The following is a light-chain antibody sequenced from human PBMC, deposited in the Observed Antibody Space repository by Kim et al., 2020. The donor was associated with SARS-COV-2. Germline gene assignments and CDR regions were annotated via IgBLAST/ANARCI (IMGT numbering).Light chain of an antibody. CDR1: QDISSF. Sequence: IQMTQSPSSLSASVGDRVTITCRASQDISSFLAWFQQKPGEAPKSLIYAASNLQSGVPSRFSGSGSGTDFTLTISSLQPEDFASYYCQQYKSYPTLGLGTRLEIK. CDR3: QQYKSYPT. V-gene: IGKV1-16*01. CDR2: AAS. J-gene: IGKJ5*01.